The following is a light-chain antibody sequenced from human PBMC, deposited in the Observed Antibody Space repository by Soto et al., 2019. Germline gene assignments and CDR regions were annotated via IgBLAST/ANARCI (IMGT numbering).Light chain of an antibody. CDR1: SRDVGGYNY. CDR3: ASYTSSSTGV. J-gene: IGLJ1*01. Sequence: QSVLTQPASVSGPPGQSITISCTGTSRDVGGYNYVSWYQQHPGKAPKLMIYEVSNRPSGVSNRFSGSKSGNTASLTISGLHTEDEADYYCASYTSSSTGVFGTGTKVTVL. V-gene: IGLV2-14*01. CDR2: EVS.